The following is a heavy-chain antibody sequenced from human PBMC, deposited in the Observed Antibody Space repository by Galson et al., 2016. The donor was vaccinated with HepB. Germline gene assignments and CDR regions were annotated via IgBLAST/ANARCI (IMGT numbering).Heavy chain of an antibody. V-gene: IGHV3-33*01. CDR3: ARNDTGILDH. J-gene: IGHJ4*02. D-gene: IGHD5-18*01. CDR2: NWYDGTNK. CDR1: GFIFSIFR. Sequence: SLRLSCAASGFIFSIFRMHWVRQAPGKGLEWIALNWYDGTNKHYADSVKGRFTISRDNSMNTLYLQMNGLRAEDTAVYCCARNDTGILDHWGQGTLVTVSS.